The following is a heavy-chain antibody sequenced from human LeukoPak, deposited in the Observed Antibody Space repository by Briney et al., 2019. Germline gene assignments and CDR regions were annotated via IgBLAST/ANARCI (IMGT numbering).Heavy chain of an antibody. Sequence: PGRSLRLSCAAPGFTFSSYGMHWVRQAPGKGLEWVAVISYDGSNKYYAVSVKGRFTISRDNSKNTLYLQMNSLRVEDTAVYYCAKGIAAAGIDYWGQGTLVTVSS. CDR2: ISYDGSNK. V-gene: IGHV3-30*18. CDR3: AKGIAAAGIDY. J-gene: IGHJ4*02. D-gene: IGHD6-13*01. CDR1: GFTFSSYG.